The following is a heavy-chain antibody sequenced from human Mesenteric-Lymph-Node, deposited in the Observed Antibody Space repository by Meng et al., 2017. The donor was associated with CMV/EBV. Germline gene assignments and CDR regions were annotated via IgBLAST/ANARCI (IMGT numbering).Heavy chain of an antibody. Sequence: GGSLRLSCAASGFTFSSYAMSWVRQTPGKGLEWVSGVSGSGFSPYYADSVRGRFIISRDNSKNTLYLQMDSLRAGDTAVYYCARSLVRRAMFDYWGQGTLVTVSS. J-gene: IGHJ4*02. CDR2: VSGSGFSP. V-gene: IGHV3-23*01. D-gene: IGHD2-8*01. CDR1: GFTFSSYA. CDR3: ARSLVRRAMFDY.